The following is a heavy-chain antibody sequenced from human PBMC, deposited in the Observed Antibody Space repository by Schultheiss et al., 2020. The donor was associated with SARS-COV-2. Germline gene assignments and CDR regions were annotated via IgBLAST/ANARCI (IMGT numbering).Heavy chain of an antibody. CDR3: ARDARYGFRGRSERGMDV. Sequence: SQTLSLTCTVSGGSVTSASDHWGWIRQPPGKGLEWIGSIYHSGSTYYNPSLKSRVTISVDTSKNQFSLKLSSVTAADTAVYYCARDARYGFRGRSERGMDVWGQGTTVTVSS. J-gene: IGHJ6*02. CDR2: IYHSGST. CDR1: GGSVTSASDH. D-gene: IGHD5-24*01. V-gene: IGHV4-39*07.